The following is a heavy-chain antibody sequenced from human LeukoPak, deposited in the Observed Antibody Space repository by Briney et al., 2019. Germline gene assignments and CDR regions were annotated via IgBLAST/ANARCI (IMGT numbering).Heavy chain of an antibody. Sequence: PGGSLRLSCAASGFTFSSYWTHWVRQAPGKGLVWVSRINSDGSSTTYADSVKGRFTISRDNAKNTLYLQMNSLRAEDTAVYYCARDRAGGNSRYFDLWGRGTLVTVSS. J-gene: IGHJ2*01. CDR2: INSDGSST. CDR1: GFTFSSYW. CDR3: ARDRAGGNSRYFDL. V-gene: IGHV3-74*01. D-gene: IGHD4-23*01.